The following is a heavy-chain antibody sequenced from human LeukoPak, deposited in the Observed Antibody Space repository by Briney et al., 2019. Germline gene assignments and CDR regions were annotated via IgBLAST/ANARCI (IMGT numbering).Heavy chain of an antibody. CDR1: GFTFSSYA. CDR2: ISGSGSST. Sequence: GGSLRLSCAASGFTFSSYAMSWVRQAPGKGLEWVSAISGSGSSTYYADSVKDRFTISRDNSKNTLYLQMNSLRAEDTAVYYCAKGHILLWFVAWGQGTLVTVSS. CDR3: AKGHILLWFVA. J-gene: IGHJ5*02. D-gene: IGHD3-10*01. V-gene: IGHV3-23*01.